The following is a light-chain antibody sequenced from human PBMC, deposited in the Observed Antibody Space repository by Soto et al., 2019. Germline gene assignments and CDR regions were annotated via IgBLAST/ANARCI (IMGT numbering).Light chain of an antibody. CDR2: KAS. V-gene: IGKV1-5*03. CDR1: QNINSW. Sequence: DIQMTQSPSTLSASIGDRGTITCRASQNINSWLAWYQQKPGKAPKLLIYKASSLESGVPSRFSGSGSGTEFTLTISSLQPDDLAPYYCQYRGSFGQGTKVEIK. CDR3: QYRGS. J-gene: IGKJ1*01.